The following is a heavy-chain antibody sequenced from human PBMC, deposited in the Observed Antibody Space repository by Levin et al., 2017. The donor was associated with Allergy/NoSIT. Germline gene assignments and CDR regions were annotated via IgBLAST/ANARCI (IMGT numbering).Heavy chain of an antibody. CDR3: ARGFDYYGSGSYYGLDY. J-gene: IGHJ4*02. CDR1: GFTFSSYG. CDR2: IWYDGSNK. D-gene: IGHD3-10*01. V-gene: IGHV3-33*01. Sequence: GESLKISCAASGFTFSSYGMHWVRQAPGKGLEWVAVIWYDGSNKYYADSVKGRFTISRDNSKNTLYLQMNSLRAEDTAVYYCARGFDYYGSGSYYGLDYWGQGTLVTVSS.